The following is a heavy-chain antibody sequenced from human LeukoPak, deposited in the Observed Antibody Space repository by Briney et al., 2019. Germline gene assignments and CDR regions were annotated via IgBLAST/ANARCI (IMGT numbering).Heavy chain of an antibody. V-gene: IGHV3-7*01. CDR1: EFSFSTYW. Sequence: GGSLRLSCVASEFSFSTYWMSWVRQAPGKGLEWVANINQDGTEKYYVDSVKGRFTISRDNAKNSLSLQMNSLRAEDTAVYYCARQVQGFDPWGQGTLVTVSS. CDR3: ARQVQGFDP. J-gene: IGHJ5*02. CDR2: INQDGTEK.